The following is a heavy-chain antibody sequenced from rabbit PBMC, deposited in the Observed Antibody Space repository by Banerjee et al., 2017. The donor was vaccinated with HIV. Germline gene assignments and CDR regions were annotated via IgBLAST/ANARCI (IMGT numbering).Heavy chain of an antibody. J-gene: IGHJ4*01. D-gene: IGHD6-1*01. CDR3: ARDAGYAGYGYAIGLNL. CDR2: IDPVFGST. CDR1: GFDFSSYY. V-gene: IGHV1S7*01. Sequence: QLKESGGGLVQPGGSLKLSCKASGFDFSSYYMSWVRQAPGKGLEWIGYIDPVFGSTYYASWVNGRFTISSHNAQNTLYLQLNSLTAADTATYFCARDAGYAGYGYAIGLNLWAQGTLVTVS.